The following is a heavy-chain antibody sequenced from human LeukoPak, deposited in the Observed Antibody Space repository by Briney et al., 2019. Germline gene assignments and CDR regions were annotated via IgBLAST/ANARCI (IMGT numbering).Heavy chain of an antibody. J-gene: IGHJ4*02. Sequence: AGGSLRLSCAASGFTFSSYAMSWVRQAPGKGLEWVSAISGSGGSTYYADSVRGRFTVSRDKSKNTLYLQTNSLRAEDTAVYYCAKGTHSILYGSYGSRVFDYWGQGTLVTVSS. D-gene: IGHD5-18*01. CDR3: AKGTHSILYGSYGSRVFDY. V-gene: IGHV3-23*01. CDR1: GFTFSSYA. CDR2: ISGSGGST.